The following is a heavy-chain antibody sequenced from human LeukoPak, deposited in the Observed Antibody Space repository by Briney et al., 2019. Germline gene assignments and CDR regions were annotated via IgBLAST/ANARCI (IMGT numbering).Heavy chain of an antibody. CDR1: GGSLIDYY. CDR2: IYFSGST. D-gene: IGHD3-22*01. Sequence: SETLSVTCTVSGGSLIDYYWTWIRQSAGKGLEWIGRIYFSGSTTYNPPLHPSVKSRVTISVDVSKNQFSLRMSSVTAADTALYYCGRDRYDSVYNWFDPWGQGILVTVSS. V-gene: IGHV4-4*07. CDR3: GRDRYDSVYNWFDP. J-gene: IGHJ5*02.